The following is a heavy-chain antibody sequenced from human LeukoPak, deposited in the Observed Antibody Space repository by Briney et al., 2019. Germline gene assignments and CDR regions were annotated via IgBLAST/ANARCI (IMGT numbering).Heavy chain of an antibody. Sequence: GGSLRLSCAASGFTVSSNYMNWVRQAPGKGLEWVSVITSGGNTYYADSVKGRFTTSRDNSKNTLYVQMNSLRAEDTATYYCARGRGYRDYDRPLDYWGQGTLVTVSS. V-gene: IGHV3-53*01. CDR2: ITSGGNT. J-gene: IGHJ4*02. D-gene: IGHD5-12*01. CDR1: GFTVSSNY. CDR3: ARGRGYRDYDRPLDY.